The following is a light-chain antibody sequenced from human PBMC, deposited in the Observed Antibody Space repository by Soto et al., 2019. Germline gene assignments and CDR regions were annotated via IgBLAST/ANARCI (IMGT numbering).Light chain of an antibody. J-gene: IGLJ2*01. CDR2: DVS. V-gene: IGLV2-14*01. Sequence: QSALTQPASVSGSPGQSITISCTGTSSDVGGYNYVSWYQQHPGKAPKLMIYDVSNRPSGVSNRFSGSKSGNTASLTISGLQAEDEADYYCSSYTSSSPDVVFGGGTKQTVL. CDR1: SSDVGGYNY. CDR3: SSYTSSSPDVV.